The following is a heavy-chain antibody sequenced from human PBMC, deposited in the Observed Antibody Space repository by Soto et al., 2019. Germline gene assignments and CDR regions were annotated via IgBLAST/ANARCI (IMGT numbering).Heavy chain of an antibody. CDR1: GGSISSYY. CDR3: ARHYYGSGSGVYFDY. V-gene: IGHV4-59*08. D-gene: IGHD3-10*01. CDR2: IYYSGST. J-gene: IGHJ4*02. Sequence: PETLSLTCTVSGGSISSYYWSWIRQPPGKGLEWIGYIYYSGSTNYNPSLKSRVTISVDTSKNQFSLKLSSVTAADTAVYYCARHYYGSGSGVYFDYWGQGTLVTVSS.